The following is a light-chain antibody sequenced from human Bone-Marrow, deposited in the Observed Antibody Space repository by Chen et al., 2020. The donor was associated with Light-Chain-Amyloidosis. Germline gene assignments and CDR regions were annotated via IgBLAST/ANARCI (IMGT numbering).Light chain of an antibody. Sequence: SYVLTQPPSLSVAPGQTARITCGGNNIGREGVYWYQQKPGQAPVLVVYDDADRPSGIPQRFSGSNSGNTATLTGSRVEAGDEADYFCQVWDSSSDQVLFGGGTKLTVL. V-gene: IGLV3-21*02. CDR2: DDA. J-gene: IGLJ3*02. CDR3: QVWDSSSDQVL. CDR1: NIGREG.